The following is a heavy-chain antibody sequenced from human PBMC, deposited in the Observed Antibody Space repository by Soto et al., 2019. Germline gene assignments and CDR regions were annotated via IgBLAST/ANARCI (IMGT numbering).Heavy chain of an antibody. J-gene: IGHJ3*02. Sequence: EVQLLESGGGLVQPGGSLRLSCVASGFTFSIYAMNWVRQAPGKGLEWVSTISAVGGSTYYADSMKGRFTISRDNSKNTLYLQMNSLRAEDTAIYYCARDSDRKGWGSRTFDIWGQGTMVTVSS. CDR1: GFTFSIYA. D-gene: IGHD7-27*01. CDR3: ARDSDRKGWGSRTFDI. V-gene: IGHV3-23*01. CDR2: ISAVGGST.